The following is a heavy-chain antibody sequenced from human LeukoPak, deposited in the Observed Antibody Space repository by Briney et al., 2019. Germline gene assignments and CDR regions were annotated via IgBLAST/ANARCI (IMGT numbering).Heavy chain of an antibody. CDR1: GLDFNTYW. Sequence: GSLRLSCAASGLDFNTYWMSWVRQAPGKGLEWVANIKQDGSDENYVDSVKGRFTISRDNAKNSLYLQMNSLRAEDTAVYYCAREKDGRSSTSYYYYMDVWGKGTTVTVSS. D-gene: IGHD2-2*01. CDR3: AREKDGRSSTSYYYYMDV. J-gene: IGHJ6*03. V-gene: IGHV3-7*01. CDR2: IKQDGSDE.